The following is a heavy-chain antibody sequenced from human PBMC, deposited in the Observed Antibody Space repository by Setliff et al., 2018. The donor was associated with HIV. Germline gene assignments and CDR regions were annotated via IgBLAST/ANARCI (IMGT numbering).Heavy chain of an antibody. Sequence: SETLSLTCDVSGFSITSGYYWGWSRQPPGKGLNWIGNIYHDGITFFSPSLRRRVSMSVDTSKNHFSLKMTSVTAADTAVYVCARQVEGSGFDIWGQGTMVTVSS. CDR2: IYHDGIT. CDR3: ARQVEGSGFDI. V-gene: IGHV4-38-2*01. J-gene: IGHJ3*02. CDR1: GFSITSGYY.